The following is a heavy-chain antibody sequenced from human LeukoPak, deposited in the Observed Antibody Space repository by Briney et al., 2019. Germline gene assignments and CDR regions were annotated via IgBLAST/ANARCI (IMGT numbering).Heavy chain of an antibody. J-gene: IGHJ4*02. Sequence: GGSLRLSCAASRFTFSSYGMHWVRQAPGKGLEWVAFIRYDGSNKYYADSVKGRFTISRDNSKNTLYLQMNSLRAEDTAVYYCAKGSVLGYSYGQDYWGQGTLVTVSS. CDR1: RFTFSSYG. CDR2: IRYDGSNK. D-gene: IGHD5-18*01. CDR3: AKGSVLGYSYGQDY. V-gene: IGHV3-30*02.